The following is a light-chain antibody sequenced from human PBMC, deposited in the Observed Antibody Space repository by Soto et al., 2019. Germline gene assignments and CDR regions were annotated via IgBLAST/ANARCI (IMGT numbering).Light chain of an antibody. CDR1: QTVGSSF. J-gene: IGKJ5*01. V-gene: IGKV3-20*01. CDR3: QQYGSSLIT. Sequence: IVLTQSPGTLSLSPGERATLSCRASQTVGSSFLAWFQHKPGQAPRLLIYGASSRATGIPDRFSGSGSGTDFTLTISRLEPEDFAVYYCQQYGSSLITFGQGTRLEN. CDR2: GAS.